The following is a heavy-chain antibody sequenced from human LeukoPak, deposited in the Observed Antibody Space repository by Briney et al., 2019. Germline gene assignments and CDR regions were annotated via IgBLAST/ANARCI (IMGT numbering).Heavy chain of an antibody. Sequence: GRSLRLSCEASGFTLEDYGIHWVRQVPGKGLEWVSGVTWSSRSKKYADSVRGRFSISRDDANNSLFLQMNNLRPEDTALYYCAKDSEARSISWYSHFDLWGRGTLVTVSS. J-gene: IGHJ2*01. CDR1: GFTLEDYG. V-gene: IGHV3-9*01. D-gene: IGHD6-13*01. CDR2: VTWSSRSK. CDR3: AKDSEARSISWYSHFDL.